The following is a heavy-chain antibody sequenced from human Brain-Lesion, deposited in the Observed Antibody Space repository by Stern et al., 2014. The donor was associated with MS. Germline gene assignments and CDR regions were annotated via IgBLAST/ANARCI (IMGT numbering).Heavy chain of an antibody. CDR1: GGSISSGGYY. Sequence: VHLVESGPGLVKPSQTLSLSCTVSGGSISSGGYYWSWIRQPAGKGLEWIGRIFNSGSTSYNPSLKSRVTISIDQPQNQFSLRLTSMTAADTAVYYCARGRVVPGFQYYATDVWGQGTTVIVSS. V-gene: IGHV4-61*02. CDR3: ARGRVVPGFQYYATDV. CDR2: IFNSGST. J-gene: IGHJ6*02. D-gene: IGHD2-2*01.